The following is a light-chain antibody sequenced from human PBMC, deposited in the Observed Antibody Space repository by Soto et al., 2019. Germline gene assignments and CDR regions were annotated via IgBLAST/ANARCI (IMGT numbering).Light chain of an antibody. J-gene: IGLJ1*01. CDR1: SSDVGGYNY. CDR2: EVS. CDR3: SSYAGSNTYV. Sequence: SALTHPRSTSGSPGQTVTISCTGTSSDVGGYNYVSWYQQHPGKAPKLMIYEVSKRPSGVPDRFSGSESGNTASLTVSGLQAEGEADYYCSSYAGSNTYVFGTGTKVTGL. V-gene: IGLV2-8*01.